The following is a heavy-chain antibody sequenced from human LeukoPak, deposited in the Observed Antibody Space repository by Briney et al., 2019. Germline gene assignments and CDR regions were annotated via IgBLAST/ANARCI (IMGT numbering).Heavy chain of an antibody. D-gene: IGHD3-22*01. CDR2: IKSKTDGGTT. CDR3: TPRLNYDSSGYYN. Sequence: GGSLRFSCAASGFTFSNAWMSWVRQAPGKGLEWVGRIKSKTDGGTTDYAAPVKGRFTISRDDSKNTLYLQMNSLKTEDTAVYYCTPRLNYDSSGYYNWGQGTLVTVSS. J-gene: IGHJ4*02. CDR1: GFTFSNAW. V-gene: IGHV3-15*01.